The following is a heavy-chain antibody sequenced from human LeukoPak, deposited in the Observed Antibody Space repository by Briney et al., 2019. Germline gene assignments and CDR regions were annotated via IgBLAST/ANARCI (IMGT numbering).Heavy chain of an antibody. CDR1: GGSVSTNHY. CDR3: AKSTYYYDTFVNAFDL. D-gene: IGHD3-22*01. V-gene: IGHV4-39*07. CDR2: IYYGGST. Sequence: SETLSLTCTVSGGSVSTNHYWGWIRQRPGKGLEWIGSIYYGGSTYYNASLRSRVTTSVDTSKNQFSLKLSSVTAADTAVYYCAKSTYYYDTFVNAFDLWGQGTVVTVSS. J-gene: IGHJ3*01.